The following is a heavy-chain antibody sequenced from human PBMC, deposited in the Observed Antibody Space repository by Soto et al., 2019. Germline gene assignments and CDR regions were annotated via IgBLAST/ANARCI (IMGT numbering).Heavy chain of an antibody. J-gene: IGHJ4*02. CDR1: GFTFGTYG. Sequence: QVQLVESGGGVVQSGTSLRLSCAASGFTFGTYGMHWVRQAPGKWLEWLAVIWHDGSKENYADSVRGRFTISRDKYKDTVYLQMNSLRGEDTAVYYCARGFGAADHAAHLDYWGQGTPVTVSS. V-gene: IGHV3-33*01. CDR3: ARGFGAADHAAHLDY. D-gene: IGHD3-10*01. CDR2: IWHDGSKE.